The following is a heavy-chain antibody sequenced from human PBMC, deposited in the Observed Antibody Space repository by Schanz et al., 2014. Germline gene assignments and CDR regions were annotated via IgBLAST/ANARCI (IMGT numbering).Heavy chain of an antibody. D-gene: IGHD6-13*01. CDR3: ARDGEAAAGCDY. V-gene: IGHV1-46*03. Sequence: QVQLVQSGAEVKKPGVSVKVSCKASGYTFTSYYMHWVRQAPGQGLEWMGIINPRGGSTSYAQKFQGRVTMTRDTSTSTVYMELSSLRSEDTAVYYCARDGEAAAGCDYWGRGTLVTVSS. CDR1: GYTFTSYY. J-gene: IGHJ4*02. CDR2: INPRGGST.